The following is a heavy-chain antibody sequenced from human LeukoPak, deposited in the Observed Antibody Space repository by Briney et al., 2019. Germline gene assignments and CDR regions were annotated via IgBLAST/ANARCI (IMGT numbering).Heavy chain of an antibody. CDR1: GGSISSGSYY. V-gene: IGHV4-61*02. Sequence: SETLSLTCTVSGGSISSGSYYWSWIRQPAGKGLEWIGRIYTSGSTNYNPSLKSRVTISVDTSKNQFSLKLNSVTAADTAVYYCARGRYYDSSGYHGFDYWGQGTLVTVSS. CDR2: IYTSGST. D-gene: IGHD3-22*01. J-gene: IGHJ4*02. CDR3: ARGRYYDSSGYHGFDY.